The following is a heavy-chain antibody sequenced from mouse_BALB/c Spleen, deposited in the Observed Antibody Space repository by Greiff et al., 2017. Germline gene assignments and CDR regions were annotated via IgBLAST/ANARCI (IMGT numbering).Heavy chain of an antibody. CDR1: GFTFSSFG. Sequence: EVQVVESGGGLVQPGGSRKLSCAASGFTFSSFGMHWVRQAPEKGLEWVAYISSGSSTIYYADTVKGRFTISRDNPKNTLFLQMTSLRSEDTAMYYCARSGGYDVDYYAMDYWGQGTSVTVSS. V-gene: IGHV5-17*02. CDR3: ARSGGYDVDYYAMDY. D-gene: IGHD2-2*01. CDR2: ISSGSSTI. J-gene: IGHJ4*01.